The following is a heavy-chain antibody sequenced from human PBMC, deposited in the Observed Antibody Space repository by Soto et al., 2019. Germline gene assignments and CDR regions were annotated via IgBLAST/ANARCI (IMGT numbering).Heavy chain of an antibody. D-gene: IGHD2-2*01. CDR2: ISSSSSYI. V-gene: IGHV3-21*01. Sequence: GGSLRLFCAASGFTFSSYSMIWVRQAPGNGLEWVSSISSSSSYIYYADSVKSRFTISRDNAKNSLYLQMNSVRAEDTAVYYCARDVVLAASSLGGMDVWGQGTTVTVSS. CDR1: GFTFSSYS. J-gene: IGHJ6*02. CDR3: ARDVVLAASSLGGMDV.